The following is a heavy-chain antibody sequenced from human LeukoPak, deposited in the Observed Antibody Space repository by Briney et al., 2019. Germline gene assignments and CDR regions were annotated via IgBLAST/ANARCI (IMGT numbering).Heavy chain of an antibody. J-gene: IGHJ4*02. Sequence: PGGSLRLSCAASGFTFSSYGMHWVRQAPGKGLEWVAFIRYDGSNKYYADSVKGRFTISRDNSKNTLYLQMNSLRAEDTAVYYCAKDLGDSSGWYFDYWGQGTLVTVSS. CDR3: AKDLGDSSGWYFDY. CDR1: GFTFSSYG. CDR2: IRYDGSNK. D-gene: IGHD6-19*01. V-gene: IGHV3-30*02.